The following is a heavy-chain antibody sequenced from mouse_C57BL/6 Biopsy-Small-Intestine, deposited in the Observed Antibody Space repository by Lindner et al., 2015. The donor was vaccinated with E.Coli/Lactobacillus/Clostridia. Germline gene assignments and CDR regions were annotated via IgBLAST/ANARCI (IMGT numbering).Heavy chain of an antibody. Sequence: SVKVSCKASGYNFIDYYIHWVRQAPGQGLEWMGRINPNSGGTNYAQKFQGRVTLTRDMSINTVYMEVNRLMSDDTAVYYCARERSGRTFLVKGFDPWGQGTRVTVSS. CDR2: INPNSGGT. J-gene: IGHJ4*01. CDR1: GYNFIDYY. D-gene: IGHD1-3*01. CDR3: ARERSGRTFLVKGFDP. V-gene: IGHV1-19*01.